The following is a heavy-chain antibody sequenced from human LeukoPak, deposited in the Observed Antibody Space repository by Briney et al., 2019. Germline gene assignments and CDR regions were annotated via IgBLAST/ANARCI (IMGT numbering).Heavy chain of an antibody. CDR2: IYSGGST. Sequence: GGSLRLSCAASGFTVSSNYMSWVRQAPGKGLEWVSVIYSGGSTYYADSVKGRFTTSRDNSKNTLYLQMNSLRAEDTAVYYCARGNINSVAMFDYWGQGTLVTVSS. CDR3: ARGNINSVAMFDY. J-gene: IGHJ4*02. CDR1: GFTVSSNY. D-gene: IGHD2/OR15-2a*01. V-gene: IGHV3-53*01.